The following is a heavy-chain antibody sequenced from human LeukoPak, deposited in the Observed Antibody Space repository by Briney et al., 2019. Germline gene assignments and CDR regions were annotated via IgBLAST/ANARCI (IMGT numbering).Heavy chain of an antibody. CDR3: ARDLGNWSPFDP. V-gene: IGHV3-7*01. Sequence: GGSLRLSCAASGFTFSSYWMSWVRQAPGKGLEGVANIKQDGSEKYYVDSVKGRFTISRDNAKNPLYLQMNSLRAEDTAVYYCARDLGNWSPFDPWGQGTLVTVSS. CDR2: IKQDGSEK. D-gene: IGHD1-20*01. CDR1: GFTFSSYW. J-gene: IGHJ5*02.